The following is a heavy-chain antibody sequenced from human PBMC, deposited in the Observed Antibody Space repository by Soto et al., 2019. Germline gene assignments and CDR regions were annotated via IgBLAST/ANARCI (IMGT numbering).Heavy chain of an antibody. Sequence: PSETLSLTCTVSGGSISSGGYYWSWIRQHPGKGLEWIGYIYYSGSTYYNPSLKSRVIISVDTSKNQFSLKLSSVTAADTAVYYCARVQNLSYFDYWGQGTLVTVSS. V-gene: IGHV4-31*03. CDR3: ARVQNLSYFDY. D-gene: IGHD1-1*01. CDR2: IYYSGST. J-gene: IGHJ4*02. CDR1: GGSISSGGYY.